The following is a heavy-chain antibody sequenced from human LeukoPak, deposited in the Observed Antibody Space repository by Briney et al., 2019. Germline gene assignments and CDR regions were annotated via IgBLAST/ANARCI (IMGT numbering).Heavy chain of an antibody. CDR3: ARTAPGYCSSTSCYALSAPFDY. CDR2: INPNSGGT. J-gene: IGHJ4*02. Sequence: GASVKVSCKASGYTFTSYDINWVRQAPGQGLEWMGWINPNSGGTNYAQKFQGRVTMTRDTSISTAYMELSRLRSDDTAVYYCARTAPGYCSSTSCYALSAPFDYWGQGTLVTVSS. V-gene: IGHV1-2*02. D-gene: IGHD2-2*01. CDR1: GYTFTSYD.